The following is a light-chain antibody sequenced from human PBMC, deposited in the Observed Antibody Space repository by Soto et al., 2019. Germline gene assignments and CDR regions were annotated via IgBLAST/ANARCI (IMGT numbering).Light chain of an antibody. CDR3: QQYNTYSRT. J-gene: IGKJ1*01. CDR2: KAS. V-gene: IGKV1-5*03. Sequence: DIQMTQFPSTLSASVGDRVTITCRASQSISNRLAWFQQKSGEAPNLLIHKASSLESGVPSRFSGSGSGTEFTLTISSLQPDYFATYYRQQYNTYSRTFGQGT. CDR1: QSISNR.